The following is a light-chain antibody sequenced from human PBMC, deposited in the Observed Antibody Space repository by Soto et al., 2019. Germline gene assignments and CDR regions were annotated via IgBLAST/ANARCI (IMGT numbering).Light chain of an antibody. CDR2: WAS. J-gene: IGKJ4*01. Sequence: DIVMTQSPDSLTVSLGERATINCKASQSVLYSPNNKNYLAWYQQKPGQPPKLRIYWASARESGVPDRFSGSGSGTDFTLTISSLQAEDAAVYYCQQYYNVPSFGGGTKVEIK. V-gene: IGKV4-1*01. CDR3: QQYYNVPS. CDR1: QSVLYSPNNKNY.